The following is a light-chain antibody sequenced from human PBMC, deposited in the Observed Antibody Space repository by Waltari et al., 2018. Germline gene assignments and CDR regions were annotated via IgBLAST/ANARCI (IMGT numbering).Light chain of an antibody. V-gene: IGKV3-20*01. CDR3: QHYVRLPVT. Sequence: EIVLTQSPGPLSLSPGERATLSCWASQSVGRSLAWYQQTRGQAPRLLIYGASPRATGVPDRFSGSGSGTDFSLTISRLEPEDFAVYYCQHYVRLPVTFGQGTKVEI. CDR1: QSVGRS. J-gene: IGKJ1*01. CDR2: GAS.